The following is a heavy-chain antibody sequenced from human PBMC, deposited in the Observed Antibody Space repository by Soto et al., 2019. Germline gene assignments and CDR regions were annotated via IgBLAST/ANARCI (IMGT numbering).Heavy chain of an antibody. J-gene: IGHJ4*02. D-gene: IGHD3-10*02. Sequence: GESLKISCKGSGYIFSNQWIGWVRQVPGKGLECMGIIYPGDSDTRYSPSFQGQVTISADKSISTAYLQWNSLKASDTAMYYCARRVLRETHFDYWGQGNLLTVSS. V-gene: IGHV5-51*01. CDR3: ARRVLRETHFDY. CDR1: GYIFSNQW. CDR2: IYPGDSDT.